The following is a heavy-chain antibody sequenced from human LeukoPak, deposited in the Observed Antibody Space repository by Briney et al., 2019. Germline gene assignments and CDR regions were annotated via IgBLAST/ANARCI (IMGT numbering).Heavy chain of an antibody. D-gene: IGHD1-26*01. V-gene: IGHV3-33*01. CDR1: GFTFDTYA. Sequence: PGRSLRLSCAASGFTFDTYAMHWVRQAPGEGLEWVAIIWYDGSKKEYADSVKGRFTISRDNSKNTLYLQMNSLRAEDTAVYYCARTSSSYLGVFYFDYWGQGTLVTVSS. J-gene: IGHJ4*02. CDR2: IWYDGSKK. CDR3: ARTSSSYLGVFYFDY.